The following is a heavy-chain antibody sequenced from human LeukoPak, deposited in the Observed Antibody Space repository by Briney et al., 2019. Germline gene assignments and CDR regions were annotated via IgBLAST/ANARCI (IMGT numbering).Heavy chain of an antibody. CDR2: IYYSGST. CDR1: GGSISSYY. CDR3: AREGRYYYYYMDV. Sequence: PSETLSLTCTVSGGSISSYYWSWIRQPPGKGLEWIGYIYYSGSTNYNPSLKSRVTISVDTSKNQFSLKLSSVTAADTAVYYCAREGRYYYYYMDVWGKGTTVTVSS. J-gene: IGHJ6*03. V-gene: IGHV4-59*01.